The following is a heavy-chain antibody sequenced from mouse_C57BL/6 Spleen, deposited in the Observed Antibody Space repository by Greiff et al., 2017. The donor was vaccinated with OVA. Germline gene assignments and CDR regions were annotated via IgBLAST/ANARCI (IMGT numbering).Heavy chain of an antibody. V-gene: IGHV1-50*01. CDR1: GYTFTSYW. D-gene: IGHD1-1*01. CDR2: IDPSDSYT. CDR3: AGVREGAMDY. J-gene: IGHJ4*01. Sequence: VQLQQPGAELVKPGASVKLSCKASGYTFTSYWMQWVKQRPGQGLEWIGEIDPSDSYTNYNQKFKGKATLTVDTSSSTAYMQLSSLTSEDSAVYYCAGVREGAMDYWGQGTSVTVSS.